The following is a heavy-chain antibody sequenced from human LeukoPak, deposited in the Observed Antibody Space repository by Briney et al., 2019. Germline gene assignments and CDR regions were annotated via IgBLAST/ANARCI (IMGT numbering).Heavy chain of an antibody. D-gene: IGHD3-10*01. CDR3: ARYKFSGSGKRGYFDY. CDR2: INHSGST. V-gene: IGHV4-34*01. J-gene: IGHJ4*02. Sequence: SETLSLTCAVYGGSFSGYYWSWIRQPPGKGLEWIGEINHSGSTNYNPSLKSRVTISVDTSKNQFSLKLSSVTAADTAVYYCARYKFSGSGKRGYFDYWGQGTLVTVSS. CDR1: GGSFSGYY.